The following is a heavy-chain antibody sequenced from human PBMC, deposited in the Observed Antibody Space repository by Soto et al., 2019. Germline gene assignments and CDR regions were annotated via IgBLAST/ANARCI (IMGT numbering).Heavy chain of an antibody. CDR3: ASSPIAAAPYGMDV. CDR2: INAGNGNT. J-gene: IGHJ6*02. D-gene: IGHD6-13*01. Sequence: QVQLVQSGAEVKKPGASVKVSCKASGYTFTSYAMHWVRQAPGHRLEWMGWINAGNGNTKYSQKFQGRVTITRDTSASTGYMELSSLRSEDTAVYYCASSPIAAAPYGMDVWGQGTTVNVSS. CDR1: GYTFTSYA. V-gene: IGHV1-3*01.